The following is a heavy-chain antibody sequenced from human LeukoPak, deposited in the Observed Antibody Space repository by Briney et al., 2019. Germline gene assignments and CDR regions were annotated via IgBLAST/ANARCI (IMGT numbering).Heavy chain of an antibody. Sequence: SETLSLTCAVYGGSFSGYYWSWIRQPPGKGLEWVGEINHSGSTNYNPSLKSRVTISVDTSKNQFSLKLSSVTAADTAVYYCARKSHGAYSSSYYYYYYMDVWGKGTTVTVSS. J-gene: IGHJ6*03. V-gene: IGHV4-34*01. CDR3: ARKSHGAYSSSYYYYYYMDV. D-gene: IGHD6-13*01. CDR1: GGSFSGYY. CDR2: INHSGST.